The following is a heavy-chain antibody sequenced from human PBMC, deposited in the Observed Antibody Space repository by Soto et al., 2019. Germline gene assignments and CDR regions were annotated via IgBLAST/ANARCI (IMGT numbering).Heavy chain of an antibody. CDR1: GFSVSSNY. D-gene: IGHD6-13*01. CDR3: AMGLAAAGPLDY. V-gene: IGHV3-53*01. CDR2: HYSGGST. J-gene: IGHJ4*02. Sequence: GGSLRLSCAISGFSVSSNYLSWVRQAPGKGLEWVSVHYSGGSTYYADPVQGRFTISRDNSRNTLYLVLNSLRAEDTAVYYCAMGLAAAGPLDYWGQGTLVTVSS.